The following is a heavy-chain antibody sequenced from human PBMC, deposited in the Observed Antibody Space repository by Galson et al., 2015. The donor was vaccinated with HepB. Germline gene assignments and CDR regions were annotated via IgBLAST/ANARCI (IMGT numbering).Heavy chain of an antibody. CDR3: ARDPAQGVGSYGYWYYFDY. D-gene: IGHD5-18*01. J-gene: IGHJ4*02. CDR2: IIPILGIA. V-gene: IGHV1-69*04. Sequence: SVKVSCKASGGTFSSYTISWVRQAPGQGLEWMGRIIPILGIANYAQKFQGRVTITADKSTSTAYMELSSLRSEDTAVYYCARDPAQGVGSYGYWYYFDYWGQGTLVTVSS. CDR1: GGTFSSYT.